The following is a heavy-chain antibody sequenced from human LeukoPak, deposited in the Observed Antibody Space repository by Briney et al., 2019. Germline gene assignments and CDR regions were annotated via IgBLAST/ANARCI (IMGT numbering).Heavy chain of an antibody. Sequence: GRSLRLSCAASGFTFSSYGMHWVRQAPGKGLEWVAVISYDGSNKYYADSVKGRFTISRDNSKNTLYLLMNSLRAEDTAVYYCAKDMMGAKTDGMDVWGQGTTVTVSS. V-gene: IGHV3-30*18. CDR1: GFTFSSYG. CDR3: AKDMMGAKTDGMDV. D-gene: IGHD1-26*01. J-gene: IGHJ6*02. CDR2: ISYDGSNK.